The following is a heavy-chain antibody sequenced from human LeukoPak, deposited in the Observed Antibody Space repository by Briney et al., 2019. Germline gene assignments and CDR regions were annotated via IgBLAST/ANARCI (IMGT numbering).Heavy chain of an antibody. CDR3: ARSRDTTNYYGMDV. V-gene: IGHV4-59*12. CDR2: IYYSGST. J-gene: IGHJ6*02. D-gene: IGHD1-26*01. CDR1: GGSISSYY. Sequence: PSETLSLTCTVSGGSISSYYWSWIRQPPGKGLEWIGYIYYSGSTNYNPSLKSRVTISVDKSKNQFSLKMSSVTAADTAVYYCARSRDTTNYYGMDVWGQGTTVTVSS.